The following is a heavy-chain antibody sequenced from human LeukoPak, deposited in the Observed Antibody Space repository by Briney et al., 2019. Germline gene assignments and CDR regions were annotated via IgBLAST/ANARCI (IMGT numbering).Heavy chain of an antibody. CDR2: ICGGGENT. Sequence: PGGSLRLSCAAPGFTFNSYALSWVPQAPGKGLEWGSTICGGGENTYYADSVKGRFTISRDNSRNTLYLQMKSLRAEDTAVYFCAKVLTESQDYWGQGTLVTVSS. D-gene: IGHD1-20*01. CDR1: GFTFNSYA. V-gene: IGHV3-23*01. J-gene: IGHJ4*02. CDR3: AKVLTESQDY.